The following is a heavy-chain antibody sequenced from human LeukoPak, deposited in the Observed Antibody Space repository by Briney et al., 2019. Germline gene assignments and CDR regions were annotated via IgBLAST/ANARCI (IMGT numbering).Heavy chain of an antibody. CDR3: AKDRSGSYSQGLDY. Sequence: GGSLRLSCAASGFISSSYGMHWVRQVPGKGLEWVAFIRYDGTNKYYADSVKGRFTISRDNSKNTLYLQMNSLRAEDTAVYYCAKDRSGSYSQGLDYWGQGTVVTVSS. V-gene: IGHV3-30*02. CDR2: IRYDGTNK. CDR1: GFISSSYG. D-gene: IGHD1-26*01. J-gene: IGHJ4*02.